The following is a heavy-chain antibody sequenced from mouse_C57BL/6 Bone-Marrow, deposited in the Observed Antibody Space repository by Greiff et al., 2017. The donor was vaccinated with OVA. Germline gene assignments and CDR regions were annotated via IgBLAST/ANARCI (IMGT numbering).Heavy chain of an antibody. CDR1: GYSFTGYF. Sequence: EVQLVESGPELVKPGDSVKISCKASGYSFTGYFMNWVMQSHGKSLEWIGRINPYNGDTFYNQKFKGKATLTVDKSSSTAHMELRSLTSEDSAVYYCAKGRRGYYAMDYWGQGTSVTVSS. J-gene: IGHJ4*01. CDR2: INPYNGDT. D-gene: IGHD1-3*01. V-gene: IGHV1-20*01. CDR3: AKGRRGYYAMDY.